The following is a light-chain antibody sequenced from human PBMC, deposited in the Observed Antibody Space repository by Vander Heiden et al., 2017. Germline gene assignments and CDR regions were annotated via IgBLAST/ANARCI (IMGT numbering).Light chain of an antibody. CDR2: EVS. Sequence: QSALTQPPSASGSPGQSVTISCTGTSSDVGGYNYVSWYQQHPGRAPKLIIYEVSKRPSGVPDRFSGSKSGNTASLTVSGLQAEDEADYYCSSYAARNDYVVFGGGTKLTVL. V-gene: IGLV2-8*01. CDR3: SSYAARNDYVV. CDR1: SSDVGGYNY. J-gene: IGLJ2*01.